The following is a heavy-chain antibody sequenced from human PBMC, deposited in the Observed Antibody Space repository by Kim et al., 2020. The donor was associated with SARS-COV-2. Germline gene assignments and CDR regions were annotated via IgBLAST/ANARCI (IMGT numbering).Heavy chain of an antibody. Sequence: GESLKISCKGSGNSFTSYWIGWVRQMPGKGLEWMGIIYPGDSDTRYSPSFQRQVTITADKSISTAYLQWSSLKASDTAMYYCARYTMIVVPYYFDYWGQGTLVTVS. D-gene: IGHD3-22*01. CDR1: GNSFTSYW. CDR2: IYPGDSDT. V-gene: IGHV5-51*01. CDR3: ARYTMIVVPYYFDY. J-gene: IGHJ4*02.